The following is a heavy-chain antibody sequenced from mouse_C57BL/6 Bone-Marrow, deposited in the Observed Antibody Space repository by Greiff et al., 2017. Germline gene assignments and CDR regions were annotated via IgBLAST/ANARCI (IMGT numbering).Heavy chain of an antibody. J-gene: IGHJ2*01. CDR1: GFNIKDDY. CDR3: AIRGTEGDY. D-gene: IGHD3-3*01. CDR2: IDPNSGGT. Sequence: VQLQQSGAELVRPGASVKLSCTASGFNIKDDYMHWVKQRPGRGLEWIGRIDPNSGGTKYNEKFKSKATLTVDKPSSTAYMQLSSLTSEDSAVYYCAIRGTEGDYWGQGTTLTVSS. V-gene: IGHV1-62-3*01.